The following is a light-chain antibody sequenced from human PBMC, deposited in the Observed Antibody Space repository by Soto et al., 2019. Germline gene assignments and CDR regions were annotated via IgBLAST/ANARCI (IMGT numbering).Light chain of an antibody. CDR2: NAV. CDR3: HPYAYAPLT. V-gene: IGKV3-20*01. J-gene: IGKJ4*01. CDR1: QSVGKNY. Sequence: IVLTQSPATLSLSPGDSATLSCKASQSVGKNYLGWFQQKPGQAPRLLIYNAVNRATGITDRFSGSGSGTDFTLTMRRLEPEDFAVYYCHPYAYAPLTLGGGTKVEIK.